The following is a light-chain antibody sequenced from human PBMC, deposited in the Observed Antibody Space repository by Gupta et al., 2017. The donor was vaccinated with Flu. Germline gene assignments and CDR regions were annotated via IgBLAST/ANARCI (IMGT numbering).Light chain of an antibody. CDR3: ATWDDSLSGLTWV. Sequence: QSVLTQPPSASGTPGQPVTISCSGSSSNIGSKFVSWYQQAPGMAPKLVIYKNNQWPSGVPDRFSGSKSGTSASLAISGLRPEDEADDFCATWDDSLSGLTWVFGGGTRLTVL. CDR1: SSNIGSKF. J-gene: IGLJ3*02. V-gene: IGLV1-47*01. CDR2: KNN.